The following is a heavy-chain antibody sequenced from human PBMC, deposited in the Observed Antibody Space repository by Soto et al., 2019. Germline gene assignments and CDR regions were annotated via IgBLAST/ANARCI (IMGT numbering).Heavy chain of an antibody. CDR1: GFSFKDAW. CDR3: TSFFKLRGRLFDC. J-gene: IGHJ4*02. V-gene: IGHV3-15*07. CDR2: IKSSTDGGTA. D-gene: IGHD3-16*01. Sequence: EVQLVESGGGFVESGGSLRLSCAASGFSFKDAWMTWVRQAPGKGLEWVGRIKSSTDGGTADYGAAVKGRFTMSRDDWNVTLYLHMVVVKREDTGVYYCTSFFKLRGRLFDCWGPGTQVNVSS.